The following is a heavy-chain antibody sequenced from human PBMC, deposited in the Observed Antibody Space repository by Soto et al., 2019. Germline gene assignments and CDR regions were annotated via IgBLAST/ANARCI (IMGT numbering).Heavy chain of an antibody. CDR1: GFTFSSFG. V-gene: IGHV3-30*18. D-gene: IGHD1-26*01. Sequence: QVHLVQSGGGVVQPRRSLRLSCAASGFTFSSFGMHWVRQAPGRGLEWVAIISYNGGSEYYADSVKGRFTISRDNSKSTLYLQMNSLRAEDTAVYYCAKVSYSGSYYSAIDSWGQGTLVTVSS. CDR2: ISYNGGSE. CDR3: AKVSYSGSYYSAIDS. J-gene: IGHJ4*02.